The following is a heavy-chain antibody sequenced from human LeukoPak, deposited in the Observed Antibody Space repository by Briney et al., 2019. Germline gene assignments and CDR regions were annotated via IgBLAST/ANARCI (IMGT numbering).Heavy chain of an antibody. Sequence: PGGSLRLSCAASGFTFSSYGMRWVCEAPGKGLEWVSFIRYDGSNKYYADSVKGRFTISRDSSKTTLYLQMNSMSPEDKAVYYCAGVEGADWFDPWGQGTLVTVSS. CDR3: AGVEGADWFDP. V-gene: IGHV3-30*02. CDR2: IRYDGSNK. J-gene: IGHJ5*02. D-gene: IGHD3-16*01. CDR1: GFTFSSYG.